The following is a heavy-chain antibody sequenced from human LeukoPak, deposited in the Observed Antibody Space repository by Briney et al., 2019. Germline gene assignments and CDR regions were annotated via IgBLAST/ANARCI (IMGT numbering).Heavy chain of an antibody. CDR1: GYSIRSGYY. CDR2: IYHSGST. D-gene: IGHD6-19*01. J-gene: IGHJ4*01. Sequence: SETLSLTCTVSGYSIRSGYYWGWTRQPPGKGLEWIGSIYHSGSTYYNPSLKSRVTISVHTSKNQCALKLSPVTTADTAVYYCARDGLAVAGGAFDYWGQGTLVTVSS. V-gene: IGHV4-38-2*02. CDR3: ARDGLAVAGGAFDY.